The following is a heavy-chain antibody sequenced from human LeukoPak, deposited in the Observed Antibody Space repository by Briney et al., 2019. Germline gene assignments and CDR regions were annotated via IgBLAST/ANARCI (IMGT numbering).Heavy chain of an antibody. CDR2: IYYSGST. CDR1: GGSINSYY. Sequence: PSETLPLTCTVSGGSINSYYWSWIRQPPGKGLEWIAYIYYSGSTKYNPSLRSRVTISVGTSKNQFSLKLSSVTAADTAVYYCARAKGLFWSGYYAFDYWGQGTLVTVSS. D-gene: IGHD3-3*01. J-gene: IGHJ4*02. V-gene: IGHV4-59*12. CDR3: ARAKGLFWSGYYAFDY.